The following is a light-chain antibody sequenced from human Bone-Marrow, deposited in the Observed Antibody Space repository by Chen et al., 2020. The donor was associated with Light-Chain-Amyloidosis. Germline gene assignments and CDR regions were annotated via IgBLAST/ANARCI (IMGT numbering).Light chain of an antibody. CDR2: RDT. CDR3: QSADSSGTYEVI. J-gene: IGLJ2*01. Sequence: SYELTQPHSVSVSPGQKARLTCSGEALPTKYAYWYQQKPGQAPVLVIHRDTERPSGISERFSGSSSGTTATLTISGVQAEDEADYHCQSADSSGTYEVIFGGGTKLTVL. CDR1: ALPTKY. V-gene: IGLV3-25*03.